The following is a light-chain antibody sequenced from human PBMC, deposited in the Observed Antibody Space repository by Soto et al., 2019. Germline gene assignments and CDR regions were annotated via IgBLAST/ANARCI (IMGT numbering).Light chain of an antibody. Sequence: DIQMTQSPSSLSESVGDRVTITCRASQSISSYLIWHQQKPGKAPNLLIYAASSLQSGVPSRFSGSGSGTDFTLTISSLQPEDFATYYCQQSFSTPWTFGQGTKVEIK. J-gene: IGKJ1*01. CDR2: AAS. CDR1: QSISSY. V-gene: IGKV1-39*01. CDR3: QQSFSTPWT.